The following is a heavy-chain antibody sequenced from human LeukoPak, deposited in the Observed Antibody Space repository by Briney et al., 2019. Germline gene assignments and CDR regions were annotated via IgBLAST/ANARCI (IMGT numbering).Heavy chain of an antibody. V-gene: IGHV4-39*01. D-gene: IGHD3-22*01. CDR1: GDSISSSSDY. J-gene: IGHJ1*01. CDR3: ASRRYYDSTGYLD. Sequence: SETLSLTCTISGDSISSSSDYWGWIRQPPGKGLEWIGDIYYRGSTYYRPSLKSRVSISIDTSNNQFSLTLNSVTAADTALYFCASRRYYDSTGYLDWGQGTLVTVSS. CDR2: IYYRGST.